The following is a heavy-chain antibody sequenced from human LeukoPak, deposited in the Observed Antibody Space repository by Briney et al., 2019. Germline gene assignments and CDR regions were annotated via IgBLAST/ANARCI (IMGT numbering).Heavy chain of an antibody. V-gene: IGHV1-69*01. CDR1: GGTFSSYA. CDR3: ASPRGLDCSGGSCYWDAFDI. D-gene: IGHD2-15*01. Sequence: SVKVSCKASGGTFSSYAISWVRQAPGQGLEWMGGIIPIFGTANYAQKFQGRVTITADESTSTVYMELSSLRSEDTAVYYCASPRGLDCSGGSCYWDAFDIWGQGTMVTVSS. J-gene: IGHJ3*02. CDR2: IIPIFGTA.